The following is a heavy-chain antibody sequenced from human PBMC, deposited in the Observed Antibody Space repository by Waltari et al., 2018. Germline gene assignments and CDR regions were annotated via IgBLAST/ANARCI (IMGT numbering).Heavy chain of an antibody. CDR1: GGSFSSYW. J-gene: IGHJ4*02. CDR2: INGNSGST. D-gene: IGHD4-4*01. Sequence: QVQLQESGPGLVKPSETLSLTCAVSGGSFSSYWWSWIRQPPGKGLEWIGEINGNSGSTNYKPSLKSQVTISKDASKNQFSLRLSSVTAADTAVYYCARDNTVTSGIDYWGQGVLVTVSS. CDR3: ARDNTVTSGIDY. V-gene: IGHV4-59*12.